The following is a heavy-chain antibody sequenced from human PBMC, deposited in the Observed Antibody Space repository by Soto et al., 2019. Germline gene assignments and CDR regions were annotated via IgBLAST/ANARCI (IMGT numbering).Heavy chain of an antibody. V-gene: IGHV6-1*01. CDR3: AREEAAAGTSVDWFDP. D-gene: IGHD6-13*01. Sequence: PSPTLSLPCAISGDSVSSNSAAWNWIRQSPSRGLEWLGRTYYRSKWYNDYAVSVKSRITINPDTSKNQFSLQLNSVTPEDTAVYYCAREEAAAGTSVDWFDPWGQGTLVTVSS. CDR2: TYYRSKWYN. J-gene: IGHJ5*02. CDR1: GDSVSSNSAA.